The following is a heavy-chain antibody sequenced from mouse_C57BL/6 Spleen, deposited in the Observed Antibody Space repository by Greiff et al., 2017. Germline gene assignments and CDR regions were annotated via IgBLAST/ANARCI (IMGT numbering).Heavy chain of an antibody. CDR3: ARNYGSSSFAY. CDR2: ISSGSSTI. J-gene: IGHJ3*01. CDR1: GFTFSDYG. Sequence: DVKLVESGGGLVKPGGSLKLSCAASGFTFSDYGMHWVRQAPEKGLEWVAYISSGSSTIYYADTVKGRFTISRDNAKNTLFLQMTSLRSDDTAMYYCARNYGSSSFAYWGQGTLVTVSA. V-gene: IGHV5-17*01. D-gene: IGHD1-1*01.